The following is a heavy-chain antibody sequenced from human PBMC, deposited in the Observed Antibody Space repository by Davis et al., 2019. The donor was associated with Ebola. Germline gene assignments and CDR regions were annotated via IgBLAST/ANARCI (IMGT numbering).Heavy chain of an antibody. CDR1: GFTFSNYA. V-gene: IGHV3-23*01. Sequence: PGGSLRLSCAASGFTFSNYAMNWVRQAPGKGLEWVSVISNTGGTTYYADSAKGRFTISRDNSKNTLYLQMDSLRAEDTAVYHCVKGSRSLGYFFYYSMDVWGQGSTVTV. CDR3: VKGSRSLGYFFYYSMDV. CDR2: ISNTGGTT. J-gene: IGHJ6*02. D-gene: IGHD2/OR15-2a*01.